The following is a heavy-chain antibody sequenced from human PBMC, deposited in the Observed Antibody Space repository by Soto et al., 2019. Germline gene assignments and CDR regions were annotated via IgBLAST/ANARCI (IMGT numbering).Heavy chain of an antibody. D-gene: IGHD4-17*01. V-gene: IGHV4-39*01. CDR3: ARSAYGDHSGFFDY. Sequence: ETLSPTCTVSGGSISSSSYYWGWIRQPPGKGLEWIGSIYYSGSTYYNPSLKSRVTISVDTSKNQFSLKLSSVTAADTAVYYWARSAYGDHSGFFDYWGQGTLVTVSS. CDR1: GGSISSSSYY. CDR2: IYYSGST. J-gene: IGHJ4*02.